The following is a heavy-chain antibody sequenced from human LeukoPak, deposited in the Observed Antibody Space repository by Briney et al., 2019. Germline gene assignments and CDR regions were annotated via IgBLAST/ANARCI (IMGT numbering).Heavy chain of an antibody. CDR2: IYSGGST. Sequence: GGSLRLSCAASGFTVSSNYMSWVRQAPGKELEWVSVIYSGGSTYYADSVKGRFTISRDNAKNSLYLQMNSLRAEDTAVYYCARVSVVPAARVDYWGQGTLVTVSS. CDR3: ARVSVVPAARVDY. CDR1: GFTVSSNY. J-gene: IGHJ4*02. D-gene: IGHD2-2*01. V-gene: IGHV3-53*01.